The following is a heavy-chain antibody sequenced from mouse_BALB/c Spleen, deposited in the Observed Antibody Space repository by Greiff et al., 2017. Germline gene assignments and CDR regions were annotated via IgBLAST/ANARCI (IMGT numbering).Heavy chain of an antibody. CDR2: IDPFNGGT. V-gene: IGHV1S135*01. CDR1: GYSFTSYY. D-gene: IGHD3-3*01. CDR3: ARSRAGTRYYAMDY. Sequence: VQLKQSGPELMKPGASVKISCKASGYSFTSYYMHWVKQSHGKSLEWIGYIDPFNGGTSYNQKFKGKATLTVDKSSSTAYMHLSSLTSEDSAVYYCARSRAGTRYYAMDYWGQGTSVTVSS. J-gene: IGHJ4*01.